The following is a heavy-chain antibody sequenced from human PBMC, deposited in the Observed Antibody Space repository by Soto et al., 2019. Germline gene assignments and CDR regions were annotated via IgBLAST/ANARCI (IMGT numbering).Heavy chain of an antibody. J-gene: IGHJ4*02. Sequence: PGGSLRLSCAASGFPFSSYAMSWVRQAPGKGLEWVSAISGSGGSTYYADSVKGRFTISRDNSKNTLYLQMNSLRAEDTAVYYCAKDRGGTTYQLFDYWGQGTLVTVSS. CDR1: GFPFSSYA. V-gene: IGHV3-23*01. CDR2: ISGSGGST. CDR3: AKDRGGTTYQLFDY. D-gene: IGHD2-2*01.